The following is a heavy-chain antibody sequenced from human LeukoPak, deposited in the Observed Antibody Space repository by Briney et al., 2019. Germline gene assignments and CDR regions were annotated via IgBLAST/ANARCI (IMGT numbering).Heavy chain of an antibody. CDR2: ISYDGSNK. D-gene: IGHD3-16*02. V-gene: IGHV3-30*03. CDR1: GFTFSSYG. Sequence: GGSLRLSCAASGFTFSSYGMHWVRQAPGKGLEWVALISYDGSNKNYADSVKGRFTISRDNSKNTLYLQMNSLRAEDTAVYYCARGMITFGGVIQVGGTFDIWGQGTMVTVSS. CDR3: ARGMITFGGVIQVGGTFDI. J-gene: IGHJ3*02.